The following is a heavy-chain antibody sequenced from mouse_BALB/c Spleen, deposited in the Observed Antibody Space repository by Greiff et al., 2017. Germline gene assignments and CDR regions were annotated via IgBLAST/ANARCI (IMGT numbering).Heavy chain of an antibody. CDR2: INPSSGYT. V-gene: IGHV1-4*01. Sequence: VQLQQSGAELARPGASVKMSCKASGYTFTSYTMHWVKQRPGQGLEWIGYINPSSGYTNYNQKFKDKATLTADKSSSTAYVQLSSLTSEDSAVYYCARVGIYYDYDDAMAYWGQGTSVTVSA. CDR1: GYTFTSYT. CDR3: ARVGIYYDYDDAMAY. J-gene: IGHJ4*01. D-gene: IGHD2-4*01.